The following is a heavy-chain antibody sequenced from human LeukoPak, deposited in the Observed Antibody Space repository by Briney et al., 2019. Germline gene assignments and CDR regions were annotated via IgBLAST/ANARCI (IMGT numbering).Heavy chain of an antibody. CDR3: ARDSRGSSWFFDY. CDR1: GFTFSNYD. D-gene: IGHD6-13*01. V-gene: IGHV3-48*03. CDR2: ISSSGSTV. Sequence: GGSLRLSCAASGFTFSNYDMNWVRQAPGKGLEWVSYISSSGSTVYYADSVKGRFTISRDNARDSLYLQMSSLRAEDTAVYYCARDSRGSSWFFDYWGQGALVAVSS. J-gene: IGHJ4*02.